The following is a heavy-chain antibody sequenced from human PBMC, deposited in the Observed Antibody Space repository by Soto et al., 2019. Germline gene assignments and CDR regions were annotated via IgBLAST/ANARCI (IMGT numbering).Heavy chain of an antibody. J-gene: IGHJ4*02. CDR3: AKGGQLLTEGGGY. CDR1: GFTFDDYA. V-gene: IGHV3-9*01. D-gene: IGHD2-2*01. Sequence: EVQLVESGGGLVQPGRSLRLSCAASGFTFDDYAMHWVRQAPGKGLEWVSGISWNRGSIGYADSVKGRFTISRDNAKNSRDLQMNRLRAEDTALYYCAKGGQLLTEGGGYWGQGTLVTVSS. CDR2: ISWNRGSI.